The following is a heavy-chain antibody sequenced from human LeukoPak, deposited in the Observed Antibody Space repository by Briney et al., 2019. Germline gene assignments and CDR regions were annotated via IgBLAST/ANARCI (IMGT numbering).Heavy chain of an antibody. V-gene: IGHV4-61*09. Sequence: PSETLSLTCTVSGGSISSSSYYWGWIRQPAGKGLEWIGHIYTSGSTNYNPSLKSRVTMSVDTSKNQFSLKLSSVTAADTAVYYCAGGPTTVTRAFDYWGQGTLVTVSS. J-gene: IGHJ4*02. CDR1: GGSISSSSYY. CDR3: AGGPTTVTRAFDY. CDR2: IYTSGST. D-gene: IGHD4-17*01.